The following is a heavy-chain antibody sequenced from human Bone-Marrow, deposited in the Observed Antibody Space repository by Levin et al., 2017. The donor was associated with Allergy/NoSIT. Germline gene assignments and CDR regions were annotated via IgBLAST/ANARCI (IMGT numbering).Heavy chain of an antibody. CDR3: ARGRVKYSPPDGYFDY. V-gene: IGHV1-2*02. CDR2: INPNSGGT. Sequence: GESLKISCKASGYTFTGYYMHWVRQAPGQGLEWMGWINPNSGGTNYAQKFQGRVTMTRDTSISTAYMELSRLRSDDTAVYYCARGRVKYSPPDGYFDYWGQGTLVTVSS. CDR1: GYTFTGYY. D-gene: IGHD6-6*01. J-gene: IGHJ4*02.